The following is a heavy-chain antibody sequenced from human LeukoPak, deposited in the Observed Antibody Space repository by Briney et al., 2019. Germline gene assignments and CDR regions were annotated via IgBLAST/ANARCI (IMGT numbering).Heavy chain of an antibody. J-gene: IGHJ4*02. CDR3: ARGRVGSSWYGNY. V-gene: IGHV1-8*03. CDR1: VYTFTSYD. Sequence: ASVKVSCKSSVYTFTSYDINWVRQATGRGLVWMVWMNPNSGNKGYAKKFQGRATITRNTSISTAYMELSSLRSEDTAVYYCARGRVGSSWYGNYWGQGTLVTVSS. CDR2: MNPNSGNK. D-gene: IGHD6-13*01.